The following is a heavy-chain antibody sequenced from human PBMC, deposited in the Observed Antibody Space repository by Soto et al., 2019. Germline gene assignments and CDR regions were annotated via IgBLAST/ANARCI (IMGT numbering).Heavy chain of an antibody. D-gene: IGHD2-15*01. Sequence: PRGSLRLSCTASGITFNTYWMHWFRQAPGKGLVWVSRINPESTTITYADSVTGRFTISRDNAKSTLYLQMNGLSAEDTAVYYCTKDTFGGRDSWGQGTPVTVSS. CDR2: INPESTTI. J-gene: IGHJ4*02. CDR3: TKDTFGGRDS. CDR1: GITFNTYW. V-gene: IGHV3-74*01.